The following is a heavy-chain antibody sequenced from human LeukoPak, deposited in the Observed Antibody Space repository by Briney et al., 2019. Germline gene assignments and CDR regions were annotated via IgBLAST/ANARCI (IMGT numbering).Heavy chain of an antibody. D-gene: IGHD3-3*01. Sequence: PGGSLRLSCAPSGFTFSRHGMHWVRQAPGKGLEWVAIISNDGSRKYYALSVEGRFTISRDNSKNTLYLQMDSLRAEDTAVYYCARDRAWNYFDYWGQGTLVTVSS. V-gene: IGHV3-30*03. CDR3: ARDRAWNYFDY. J-gene: IGHJ4*02. CDR1: GFTFSRHG. CDR2: ISNDGSRK.